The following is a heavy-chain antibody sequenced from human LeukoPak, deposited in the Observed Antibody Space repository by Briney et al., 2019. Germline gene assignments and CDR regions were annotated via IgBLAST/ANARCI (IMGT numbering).Heavy chain of an antibody. CDR2: LYSDGRT. D-gene: IGHD2-15*01. Sequence: GGSLRLSCAASGFTFSSYAMHWVRQAPGKGLEWVSVLYSDGRTYYADSVKGRFTISRDTSKNTLYLQVNSLRAEDTAVYYCARGGGYYPIDYWGQGTLVTVSS. CDR1: GFTFSSYA. V-gene: IGHV3-53*01. CDR3: ARGGGYYPIDY. J-gene: IGHJ4*02.